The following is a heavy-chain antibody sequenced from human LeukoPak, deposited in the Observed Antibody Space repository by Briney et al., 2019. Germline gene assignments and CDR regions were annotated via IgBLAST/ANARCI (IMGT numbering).Heavy chain of an antibody. CDR1: GGSISSYY. D-gene: IGHD6-6*01. V-gene: IGHV4-59*01. CDR3: ARASNYYYYYMDV. CDR2: IYYSGST. J-gene: IGHJ6*03. Sequence: SETLSLTCTVSGGSISSYYWSWIQQPPGKGLEWIGYIYYSGSTNYNPSLKSRVTISVDTSKNQFSLKLSSVTAADTAVYYCARASNYYYYYMDVWGKGTTVTVSS.